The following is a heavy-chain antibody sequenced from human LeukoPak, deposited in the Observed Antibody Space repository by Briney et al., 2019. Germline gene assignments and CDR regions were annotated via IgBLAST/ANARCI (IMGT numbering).Heavy chain of an antibody. CDR1: GYTFTSYY. Sequence: ASVKVSCKASGYTFTSYYMHWVRQAPGQGLEWMGIINPSGGSTSYAQKFQGRVTMTRDTSTRTAYMELRSLRSDDTAVYYCARVSRFYFDYWGQGTLVTVSS. V-gene: IGHV1-46*01. CDR2: INPSGGST. J-gene: IGHJ4*02. CDR3: ARVSRFYFDY.